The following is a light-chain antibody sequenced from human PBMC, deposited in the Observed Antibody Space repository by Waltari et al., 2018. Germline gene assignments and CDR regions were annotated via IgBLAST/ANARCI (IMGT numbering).Light chain of an antibody. CDR2: LGS. J-gene: IGKJ1*01. CDR3: MQALQTPWT. CDR1: RSLLHSNEQNY. V-gene: IGKV2-28*01. Sequence: IVMTQSPLSLSVTPGESASIPCRSSRSLLHSNEQNYLEWYFQKPGQSPPLLIYLGSNRASGVPDRFSGSGSGTDFTMQISRVEAEDVGIYFCMQALQTPWTFGQGTKVEI.